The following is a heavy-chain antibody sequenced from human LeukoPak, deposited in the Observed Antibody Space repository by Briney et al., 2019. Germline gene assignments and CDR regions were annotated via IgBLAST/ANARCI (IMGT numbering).Heavy chain of an antibody. CDR3: ARDRRRGPRWDGAFDI. V-gene: IGHV4-61*08. CDR1: GGSISSGGYY. J-gene: IGHJ3*02. Sequence: PSETLSLTCTVSGGSISSGGYYWSWIRQHPGKGLEWIGYIYYSGSTNYNPSLKSRVTISVDTSKNQFSLKLSSVTAADTAVYYCARDRRRGPRWDGAFDIWGQGTMVTVSS. CDR2: IYYSGST. D-gene: IGHD1-26*01.